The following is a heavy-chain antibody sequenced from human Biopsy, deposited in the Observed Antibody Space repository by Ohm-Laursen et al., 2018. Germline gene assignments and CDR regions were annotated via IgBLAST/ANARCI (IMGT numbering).Heavy chain of an antibody. CDR1: GFSLSSTGMR. J-gene: IGHJ4*01. Sequence: TQTLTLTSSFSGFSLSSTGMRISWVRQPPGKALECLGRIDWDDDKFYSPSLETRLSPSKDTTTNQVVLTLTNVDPEDTATYYCARTRAHNFGALEFWGQGMLVTVSS. D-gene: IGHD1-1*01. V-gene: IGHV2-70*04. CDR3: ARTRAHNFGALEF. CDR2: IDWDDDK.